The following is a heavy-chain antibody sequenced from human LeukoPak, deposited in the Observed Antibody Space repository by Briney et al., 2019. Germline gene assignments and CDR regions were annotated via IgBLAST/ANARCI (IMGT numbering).Heavy chain of an antibody. Sequence: PGGSLRLSCAASGFTFSSYGMHWVRQAPGKGLEWVAVISYDGSNKYYADSVKGRFTISRDNSKNTLYLQMNSLRAEDTAVYYCAKDSAHSSIWYVDRWFDYWGQGTLVTVSS. J-gene: IGHJ4*02. V-gene: IGHV3-30*18. CDR1: GFTFSSYG. CDR2: ISYDGSNK. D-gene: IGHD6-13*01. CDR3: AKDSAHSSIWYVDRWFDY.